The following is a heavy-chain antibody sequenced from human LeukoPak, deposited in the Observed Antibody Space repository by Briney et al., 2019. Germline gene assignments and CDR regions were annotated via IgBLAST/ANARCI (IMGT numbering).Heavy chain of an antibody. V-gene: IGHV3-53*01. Sequence: GGSLRLSCAASGFTVSSNYMSWVRQAPGKGLEWVSVIYSGGSTYYADSVKGRFTISRDNAKNSLYLQMNSLRAEDTAVYYCARDRSSLADYWGQGTLVTVSS. CDR3: ARDRSSLADY. J-gene: IGHJ4*02. CDR1: GFTVSSNY. D-gene: IGHD6-13*01. CDR2: IYSGGST.